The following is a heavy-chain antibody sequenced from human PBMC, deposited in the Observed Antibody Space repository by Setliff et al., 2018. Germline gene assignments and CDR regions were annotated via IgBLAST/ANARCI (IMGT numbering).Heavy chain of an antibody. CDR2: LHTSGTT. V-gene: IGHV4-61*02. CDR1: GGSITSGSYY. J-gene: IGHJ4*02. Sequence: SQTLSLTCAVSGGSITSGSYYWSWIRQPAGEGLEWIGRLHTSGTTDYNPSLKGRVPISADTSTNHFSLKLTSVTAADTAVYYCARDNTIVGATDYWGQGALVTVSS. CDR3: ARDNTIVGATDY. D-gene: IGHD1-26*01.